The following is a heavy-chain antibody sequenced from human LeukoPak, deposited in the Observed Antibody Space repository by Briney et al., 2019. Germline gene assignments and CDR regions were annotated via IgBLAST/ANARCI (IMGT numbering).Heavy chain of an antibody. CDR3: ARGRSLTWIQLWYQYDY. D-gene: IGHD5-18*01. CDR1: GYTFTGYD. V-gene: IGHV1-8*03. CDR2: MNPNSGNT. J-gene: IGHJ4*02. Sequence: ASVKVSCKASGYTFTGYDINWVRQATGQGLEWIGWMNPNSGNTGYAQKFQGRVTITRNTSISTAYMELSSLRSEGTAVYYCARGRSLTWIQLWYQYDYWGQGTLVTVSS.